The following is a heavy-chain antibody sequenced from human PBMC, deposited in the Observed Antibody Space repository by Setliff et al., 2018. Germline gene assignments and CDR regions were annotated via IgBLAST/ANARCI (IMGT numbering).Heavy chain of an antibody. CDR1: GLTFADAW. V-gene: IGHV3-15*01. CDR3: TGRTYGHQLGDY. Sequence: WSLRLSCTASGLTFADAWMNWVRQAPGKGLEWVARVRSNSVGGTTEYGAPVKGRFTISRDDSKDTVYLQMNDLKTEDTGVYYCTGRTYGHQLGDYWGQGTLVTVSS. CDR2: VRSNSVGGTT. J-gene: IGHJ4*02. D-gene: IGHD3-10*01.